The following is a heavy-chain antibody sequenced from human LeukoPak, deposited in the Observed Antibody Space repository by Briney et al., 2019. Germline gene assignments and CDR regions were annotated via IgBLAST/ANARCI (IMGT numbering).Heavy chain of an antibody. D-gene: IGHD2-15*01. CDR3: ARDGLAAATLHWCFDL. J-gene: IGHJ2*01. Sequence: GGSLRLSCAASGFTFSSYGMSWVRQAPGKGLEWVSAISGSGGSTYYADPVKGRFTISRDNSKNTLYLQMNSLRAEDTAVYYCARDGLAAATLHWCFDLWGRGTLVTVSS. CDR2: ISGSGGST. CDR1: GFTFSSYG. V-gene: IGHV3-23*01.